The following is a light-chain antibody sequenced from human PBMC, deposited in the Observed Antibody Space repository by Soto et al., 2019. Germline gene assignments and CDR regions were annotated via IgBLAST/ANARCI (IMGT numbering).Light chain of an antibody. CDR1: QNLNSW. V-gene: IGKV1-5*03. CDR3: QQYNSYSSGT. J-gene: IGKJ1*01. CDR2: KAS. Sequence: DIQMTQSPSTLSASVGDRVTITCRASQNLNSWLAWYQQKPGKAPKLLIYKASSLESGVPSSFSGSGSGTEFHLTINSLQPDDFALYYCQQYNSYSSGTCGQGTKVEIK.